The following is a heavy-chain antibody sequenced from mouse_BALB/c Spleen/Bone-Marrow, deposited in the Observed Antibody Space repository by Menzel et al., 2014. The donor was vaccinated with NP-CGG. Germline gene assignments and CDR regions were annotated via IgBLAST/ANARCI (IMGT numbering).Heavy chain of an antibody. CDR3: ARGNGFEGFAY. J-gene: IGHJ3*01. D-gene: IGHD1-2*01. CDR1: GFTFSSYA. Sequence: VQLKESGGGLVKPGGSLKLSCAASGFTFSSYAMSWVRQTPEKRLEWVASISSGGSTYYPDSVKGRFTISRDNARNILCQQMSSRRSEDTAMYYCARGNGFEGFAYWGQGTLVTVSA. CDR2: ISSGGST. V-gene: IGHV5-6-5*01.